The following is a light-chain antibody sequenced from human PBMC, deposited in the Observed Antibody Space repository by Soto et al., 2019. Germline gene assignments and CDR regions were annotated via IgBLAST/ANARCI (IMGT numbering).Light chain of an antibody. J-gene: IGLJ2*01. CDR3: ATWDDSLNGPV. V-gene: IGLV1-44*01. CDR2: NNN. CDR1: RPNIGSNS. Sequence: QSVLSQPPSASGTPGQRVTISCSGSRPNIGSNSVNWYQQLPGVAPKLLIYNNNERPSGVPDRFSGSKSGTSASLAISGLQSEDEADYHCATWDDSLNGPVFGGGTKLTVL.